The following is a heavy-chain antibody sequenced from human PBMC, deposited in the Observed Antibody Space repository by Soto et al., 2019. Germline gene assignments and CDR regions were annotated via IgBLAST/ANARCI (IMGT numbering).Heavy chain of an antibody. V-gene: IGHV3-30*18. CDR1: GFTFSDYA. CDR3: AKGGRQWLVTSDFNY. J-gene: IGHJ4*02. CDR2: VSHDGRNT. D-gene: IGHD6-19*01. Sequence: VQLVESGGGVVQPGRSLRLSCAASGFTFSDYAMHWVRQAPGKGLEWVAVVSHDGRNTHYADSVKGRFTISRDSSKNTVSLEMTSLRSEDTAIYYCAKGGRQWLVTSDFNYWGQGALVTVSS.